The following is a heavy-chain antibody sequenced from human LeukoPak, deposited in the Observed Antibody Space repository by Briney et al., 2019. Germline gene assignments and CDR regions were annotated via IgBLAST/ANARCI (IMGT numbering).Heavy chain of an antibody. CDR1: GFPFSSYE. V-gene: IGHV3-48*03. CDR2: ISSSGNAI. J-gene: IGHJ6*03. D-gene: IGHD1-14*01. CDR3: ARSPAGANYYLDV. Sequence: GGSLRLSCAASGFPFSSYEMNWVRQAPGKGLEWVSYISSSGNAIYYADSVKGRFTISRDNAKNSLSLQMNSLRAEDTAVYYCARSPAGANYYLDVWGKGTTVTISS.